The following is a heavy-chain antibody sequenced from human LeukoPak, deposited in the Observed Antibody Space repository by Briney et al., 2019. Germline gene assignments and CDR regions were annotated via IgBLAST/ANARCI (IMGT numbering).Heavy chain of an antibody. CDR1: GFTFSDYA. J-gene: IGHJ4*02. CDR3: GVGASSASEFDY. V-gene: IGHV3-21*01. D-gene: IGHD1-26*01. Sequence: PGGSLRLSCAASGFTFSDYALNSVRQAPGKGLEWLSSITGSSYNKYYAESLKGRVTISRDNAKNSLYLQMDSLRAEDTAVYYCGVGASSASEFDYWGQGTLVTVSS. CDR2: ITGSSYNK.